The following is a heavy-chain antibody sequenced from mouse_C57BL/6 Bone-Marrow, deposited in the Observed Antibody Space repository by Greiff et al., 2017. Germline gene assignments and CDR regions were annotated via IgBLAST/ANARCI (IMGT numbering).Heavy chain of an antibody. CDR3: ARDGAYYFYDY. CDR1: GYTFTSYG. CDR2: IYPRSGNT. Sequence: VQLHQSGAELVRPGASVKLSCKASGYTFTSYGISWVKQRTGQGLEWIGEIYPRSGNTYYNEKFKGKATLTADKSSSTAYMELRSLTSEDSAVYVCARDGAYYFYDYWGQGTALTVSS. J-gene: IGHJ2*01. V-gene: IGHV1-81*01. D-gene: IGHD1-1*01.